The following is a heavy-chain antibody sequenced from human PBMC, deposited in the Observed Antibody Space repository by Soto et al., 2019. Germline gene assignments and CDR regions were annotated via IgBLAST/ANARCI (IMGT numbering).Heavy chain of an antibody. D-gene: IGHD6-19*01. CDR3: ASRSSGWYFDY. CDR1: GGSISSSSYY. Sequence: ETLSLTCTVSGGSISSSSYYWGLIRQPPGKGLEWVSVISGSGGSTYYADSVKGRFTISRDNSKNTLYLQMNSLRAEDTAVYYCASRSSGWYFDYWGQGTLVTVSS. CDR2: ISGSGGST. J-gene: IGHJ4*02. V-gene: IGHV3-23*01.